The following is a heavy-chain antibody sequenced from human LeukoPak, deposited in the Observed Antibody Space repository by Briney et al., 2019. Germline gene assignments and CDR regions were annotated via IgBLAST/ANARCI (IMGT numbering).Heavy chain of an antibody. J-gene: IGHJ4*02. Sequence: PGGSLRLSCVASGFTFSSYWMSWVRQAPGKGLEWVSAISGSGGSTYYADSVKGRFTISRDNSKNTLYLQMNSLRAEDTAVYYCAKGSYYDSSGYYLDYWGQGTLVTVSS. V-gene: IGHV3-23*01. CDR2: ISGSGGST. CDR3: AKGSYYDSSGYYLDY. CDR1: GFTFSSYW. D-gene: IGHD3-22*01.